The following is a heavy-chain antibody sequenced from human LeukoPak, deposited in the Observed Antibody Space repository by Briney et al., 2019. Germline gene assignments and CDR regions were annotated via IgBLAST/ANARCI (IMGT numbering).Heavy chain of an antibody. CDR1: GFTFSGSA. D-gene: IGHD1-26*01. CDR2: IRSKANSYAT. Sequence: AGSLKLSCAASGFTFSGSAIHWVRQASGRGLEWVGRIRSKANSYATEYAASVKGRFTISRDDPEKTAYLQMNSLNIEDTAVYYCTRMGSGRSVDYWGQGTLLTVSS. V-gene: IGHV3-73*01. J-gene: IGHJ4*02. CDR3: TRMGSGRSVDY.